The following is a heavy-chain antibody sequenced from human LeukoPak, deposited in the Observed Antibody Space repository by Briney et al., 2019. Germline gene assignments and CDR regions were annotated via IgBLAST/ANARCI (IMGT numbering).Heavy chain of an antibody. J-gene: IGHJ4*02. D-gene: IGHD2-2*01. CDR1: GFTFSSYS. CDR2: ISSSGSYI. V-gene: IGHV3-21*01. CDR3: AREIGYQLLSNGN. Sequence: PGGSLRLSCAASGFTFSSYSMNWVRQAPGKGLEWVSSISSSGSYIYYADSVKGRFTISRDNAKNSLYLQMNSLRAEDTAVYYCAREIGYQLLSNGNWGQGTLVTVPS.